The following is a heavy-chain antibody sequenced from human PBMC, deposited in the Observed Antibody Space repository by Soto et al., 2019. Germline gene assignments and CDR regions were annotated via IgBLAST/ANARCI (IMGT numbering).Heavy chain of an antibody. Sequence: LSLTCNVSGGSISSGNYYWSWVRQRPGKGLEWIGYIYYSGNTYYNPSLKSRVTIPIDTSKNQFSLKLTSVTAADTAVYFCARGQYNGYQFHYWGQGTLVTVSS. V-gene: IGHV4-31*03. D-gene: IGHD5-12*01. J-gene: IGHJ4*02. CDR2: IYYSGNT. CDR1: GGSISSGNYY. CDR3: ARGQYNGYQFHY.